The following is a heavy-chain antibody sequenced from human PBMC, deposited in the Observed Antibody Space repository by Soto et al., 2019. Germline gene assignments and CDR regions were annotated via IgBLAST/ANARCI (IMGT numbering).Heavy chain of an antibody. J-gene: IGHJ1*01. CDR2: ISAYNGNT. CDR3: ATELRQGGYFQH. Sequence: ASLKVSCKASGYTFTSYGISWVRQAPGQGLEWMGWISAYNGNTNYAQKLQGRVTMTTDTSTSTAYMELRSLRSDDTAVYYCATELRQGGYFQHWGQGTLVTVSS. V-gene: IGHV1-18*01. CDR1: GYTFTSYG. D-gene: IGHD2-21*01.